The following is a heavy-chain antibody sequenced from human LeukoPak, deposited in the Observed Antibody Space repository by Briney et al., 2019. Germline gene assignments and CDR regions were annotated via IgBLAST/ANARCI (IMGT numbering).Heavy chain of an antibody. D-gene: IGHD6-19*01. CDR3: ARGAYTSGWAYFDH. V-gene: IGHV3-9*01. Sequence: GGSLRVCCAASGFTFDDYGMHWVRQAPGKGLEWVSGISWNSGSIGYADSVRGRFTISRDNAKNSLYLQMNSLRAEDTAVYYCARGAYTSGWAYFDHWGQGTLVTVSS. J-gene: IGHJ4*02. CDR2: ISWNSGSI. CDR1: GFTFDDYG.